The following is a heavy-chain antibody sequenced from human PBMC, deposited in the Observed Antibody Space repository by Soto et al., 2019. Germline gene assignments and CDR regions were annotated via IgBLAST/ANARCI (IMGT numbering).Heavy chain of an antibody. CDR2: VYFSGST. Sequence: SETLSLTCTVSGASITSAGYWWAWVRQPPGKGLEWIGSVYFSGSTYYNPSLQSRVTIFVETSKTQFSLRLTSVTAADTAVYYCAREYDSSGYGYDVFDIWGKGTMVTVSS. CDR3: AREYDSSGYGYDVFDI. D-gene: IGHD3-22*01. J-gene: IGHJ3*02. CDR1: GASITSAGYW. V-gene: IGHV4-39*02.